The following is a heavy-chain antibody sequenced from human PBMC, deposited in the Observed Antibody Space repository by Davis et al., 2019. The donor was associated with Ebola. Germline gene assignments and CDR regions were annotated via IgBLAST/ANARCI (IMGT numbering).Heavy chain of an antibody. J-gene: IGHJ6*03. CDR3: ARTPGYSSSWQNYYYYYYMDV. V-gene: IGHV1-18*01. CDR1: GYTFTSYG. CDR2: ISAYNGNT. Sequence: ASVTVSCKASGYTFTSYGISWVRQAPGQGLEWMGWISAYNGNTNYAQKLQGRVTMTTDTSTSTAYMELRSLRSDDTAVYYCARTPGYSSSWQNYYYYYYMDVWGKGTTVTVSS. D-gene: IGHD6-13*01.